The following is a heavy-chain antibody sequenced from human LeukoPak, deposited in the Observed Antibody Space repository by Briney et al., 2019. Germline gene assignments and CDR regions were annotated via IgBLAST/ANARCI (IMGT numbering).Heavy chain of an antibody. D-gene: IGHD3-22*01. CDR3: ARASYYYDSSGYYYFDY. V-gene: IGHV4-31*03. J-gene: IGHJ4*02. CDR2: IYYSGST. CDR1: GGSISSGGYY. Sequence: SQTLSLTCTVSGGSISSGGYYWSWIRQHPGKGLEWIGYIYYSGSTYYNPSLKSRFTISVDTSKNQFSLKLSSVTAADTAVYYCARASYYYDSSGYYYFDYWGQGTLVTVSS.